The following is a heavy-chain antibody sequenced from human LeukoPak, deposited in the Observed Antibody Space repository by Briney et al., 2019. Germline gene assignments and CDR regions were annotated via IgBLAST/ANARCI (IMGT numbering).Heavy chain of an antibody. D-gene: IGHD6-19*01. CDR3: AKGKYSSGWFPFDS. CDR1: GFTFGDFA. CDR2: KNGDGGST. V-gene: IGHV3-43*02. J-gene: IGHJ4*02. Sequence: GGSLRLSCAASGFTFGDFAMHWVRQTPGKGLEWVSLKNGDGGSTYYADSVKGRFTISRDNSKNSLYLQMNSLRNEDTALHYCAKGKYSSGWFPFDSWGQGTPVTVSS.